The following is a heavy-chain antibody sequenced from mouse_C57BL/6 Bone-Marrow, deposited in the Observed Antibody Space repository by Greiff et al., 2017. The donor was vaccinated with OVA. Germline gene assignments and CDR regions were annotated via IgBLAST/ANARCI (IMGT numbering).Heavy chain of an antibody. J-gene: IGHJ4*01. CDR2: ISSGGSYT. Sequence: EVQVVESGGDLVKPGGSLKLSCAASGFTFSSYGMSWVRQTPDKRLEWVATISSGGSYTYYPDSVKGRFTISRDNAKNTLYLQMSSLKSEDTAMYYCARHGGSGYDAMDYWGQGTSVTVSS. D-gene: IGHD3-2*02. CDR1: GFTFSSYG. CDR3: ARHGGSGYDAMDY. V-gene: IGHV5-6*01.